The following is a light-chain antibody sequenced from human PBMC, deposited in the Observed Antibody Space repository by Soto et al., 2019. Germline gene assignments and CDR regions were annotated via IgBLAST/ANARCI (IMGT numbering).Light chain of an antibody. Sequence: QPVLAQPPSVSGAPGQKVTISCTGSSSNIGAGYDLHWYQQLPGTAPKLLLYGNSNRPSGVPDRFSGSKSGNTASLTISGLQAEDEADYYCSSYTSSSTYVFGTGTKLTVL. CDR3: SSYTSSSTYV. V-gene: IGLV1-40*01. J-gene: IGLJ1*01. CDR1: SSNIGAGYD. CDR2: GNS.